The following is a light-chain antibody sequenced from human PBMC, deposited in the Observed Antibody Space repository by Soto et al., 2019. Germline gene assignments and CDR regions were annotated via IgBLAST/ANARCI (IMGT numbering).Light chain of an antibody. CDR1: SSNLGAHYD. V-gene: IGLV1-40*01. CDR2: GND. Sequence: QAVVTQPPSVSGAPGQRVIISCTGSSSNLGAHYDVHWYQQLPGTAPKLLIYGNDNRPSGVPDRFSGSKSGTSASLAITGLQADHEADYYCQSYDTSLSGWLFGGGTKLTVL. CDR3: QSYDTSLSGWL. J-gene: IGLJ2*01.